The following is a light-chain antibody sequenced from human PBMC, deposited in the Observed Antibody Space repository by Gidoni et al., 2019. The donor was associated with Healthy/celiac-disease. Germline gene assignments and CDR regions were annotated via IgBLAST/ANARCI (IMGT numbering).Light chain of an antibody. Sequence: DIQMTPSPSTLSASVGDRVTITCRASQSISSWLAWYQQKPGKAPKLLIYDASSWESGVPSRFSGSGSGTEFTLTISSLQPDDVATYYCQQYNSYPYTFGQGTKLEIK. J-gene: IGKJ2*01. V-gene: IGKV1-5*01. CDR1: QSISSW. CDR2: DAS. CDR3: QQYNSYPYT.